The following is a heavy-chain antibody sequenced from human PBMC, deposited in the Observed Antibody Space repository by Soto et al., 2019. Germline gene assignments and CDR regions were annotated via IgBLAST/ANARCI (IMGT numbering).Heavy chain of an antibody. CDR3: ARDHYSSSSPKSFDS. CDR1: GGSITSSEYS. Sequence: SETLSLTCNVSGGSITSSEYSWNWIRQAPGKGLEWIGFIYHTGALYYNPSLKSRVTISLDRSENLFSLKLSSVTAADTAVYFCARDHYSSSSPKSFDSWGQGTLVTVSS. V-gene: IGHV4-30-2*01. D-gene: IGHD6-6*01. CDR2: IYHTGAL. J-gene: IGHJ4*02.